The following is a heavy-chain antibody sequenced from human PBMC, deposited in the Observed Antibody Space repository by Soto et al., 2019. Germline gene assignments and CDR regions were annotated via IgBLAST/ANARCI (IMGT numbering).Heavy chain of an antibody. D-gene: IGHD5-18*01. CDR2: IYSSGSA. V-gene: IGHV4-59*02. Sequence: SETLSLTCTVSGDSVSSYYWSWIRQPPGKGLEWIGYIYSSGSASYNPSLKSRVTISVDTSKNQLSLNLSSLTAADTAVYYCARDYSYGYYYYYAMDVWGQGTTVT. CDR1: GDSVSSYY. CDR3: ARDYSYGYYYYYAMDV. J-gene: IGHJ6*02.